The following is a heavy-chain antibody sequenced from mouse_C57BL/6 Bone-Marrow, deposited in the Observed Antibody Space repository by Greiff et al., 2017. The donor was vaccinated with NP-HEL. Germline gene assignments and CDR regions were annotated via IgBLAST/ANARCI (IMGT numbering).Heavy chain of an antibody. D-gene: IGHD2-4*01. CDR3: EREDEVLRRPYYFDY. J-gene: IGHJ2*01. CDR1: GYTFTSYW. V-gene: IGHV1-64*01. Sequence: QVQLQQPGAELVKPGASVKLSCKASGYTFTSYWMHWVKQRPGQGLEWIGMIHPNSGSTNYNEKFKSKATLTVDQSSSTAYMQLSSLTSEDSAVYYCEREDEVLRRPYYFDYWGQGTTLTVSS. CDR2: IHPNSGST.